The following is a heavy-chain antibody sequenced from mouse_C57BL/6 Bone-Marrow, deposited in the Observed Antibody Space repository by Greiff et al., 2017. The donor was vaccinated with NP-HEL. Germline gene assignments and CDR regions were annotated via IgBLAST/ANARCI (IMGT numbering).Heavy chain of an antibody. Sequence: VQLQQPGAELVKPGASVKLSCKASGYTFTSYWMHWVKQRPGQGLEWIGMIHPNSGSTNYNEKFKSKATLTVDKSSSTAYMQLSSLTSEDSAVYYCAKDTTVVATYAMDYWGQGTSVTVSS. CDR3: AKDTTVVATYAMDY. CDR2: IHPNSGST. V-gene: IGHV1-64*01. CDR1: GYTFTSYW. J-gene: IGHJ4*01. D-gene: IGHD1-1*01.